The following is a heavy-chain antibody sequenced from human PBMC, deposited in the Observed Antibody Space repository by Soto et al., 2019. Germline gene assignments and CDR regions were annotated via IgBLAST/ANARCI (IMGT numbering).Heavy chain of an antibody. V-gene: IGHV4-4*02. D-gene: IGHD1-26*01. CDR2: IYHSGST. J-gene: IGHJ6*02. CDR3: ARDKRREYDGMDV. CDR1: GGSISSSNW. Sequence: SETLSLTCAVSGGSISSSNWWSWVRQPPGKGLEWIGEIYHSGSTNYSPSLKSRVTISVDKSKNQFSLKLSSVTAADTAVYYCARDKRREYDGMDVWGQGTTVTVSS.